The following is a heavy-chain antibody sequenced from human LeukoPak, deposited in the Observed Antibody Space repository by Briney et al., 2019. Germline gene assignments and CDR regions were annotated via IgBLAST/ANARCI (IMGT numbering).Heavy chain of an antibody. CDR2: INPSGGST. D-gene: IGHD3-10*01. CDR1: GYTFTSYY. V-gene: IGHV1-46*03. CDR3: ATRVRGVIAAGNYYYYYMDV. J-gene: IGHJ6*03. Sequence: ASVKVSCKASGYTFTSYYMHWVRQAPGQGLEWMGIINPSGGSTSYAQKFQGRVTMTGDTSTSTVYMELSNLRSEDTAVYYCATRVRGVIAAGNYYYYYMDVWGKGTTVTVSS.